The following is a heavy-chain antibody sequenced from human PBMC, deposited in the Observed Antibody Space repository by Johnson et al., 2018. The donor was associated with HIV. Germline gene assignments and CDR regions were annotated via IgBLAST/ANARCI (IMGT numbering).Heavy chain of an antibody. J-gene: IGHJ3*02. CDR1: GFIFSSYG. CDR2: IWYDGSNK. V-gene: IGHV3-33*06. CDR3: AKDLRVFDWFNAYDAFDI. Sequence: QVQLVETGGGVVQPGRSLRLSCAESGFIFSSYGMHWVRQAPGKGLEWVAVIWYDGSNKYYADSVKGRFTISRDNSKNTLYLQMNSLRADDTAVYYCAKDLRVFDWFNAYDAFDIWGQGTMVTVSS. D-gene: IGHD3-9*01.